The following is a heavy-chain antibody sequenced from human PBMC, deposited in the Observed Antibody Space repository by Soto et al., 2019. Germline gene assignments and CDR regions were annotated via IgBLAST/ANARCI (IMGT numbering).Heavy chain of an antibody. CDR2: ISYDGSEK. J-gene: IGHJ4*02. V-gene: IGHV3-30*18. D-gene: IGHD3-3*01. CDR3: AKALSGFAPESYDY. CDR1: GFTFSNYA. Sequence: QVQLVESGGGVVQPGRSLRLSCAASGFTFSNYAMHWVRQAPGTGLEWVAVISYDGSEKYYADSVKGRFTISRDNSKSTQYMRMICLRPDVTAVYFCAKALSGFAPESYDYWGQGTLFTVSS.